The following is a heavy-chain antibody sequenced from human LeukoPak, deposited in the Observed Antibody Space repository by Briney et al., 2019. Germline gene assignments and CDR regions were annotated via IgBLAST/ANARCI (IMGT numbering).Heavy chain of an antibody. CDR2: IFYSGST. CDR3: ARARGITIFGVVIISGMDV. V-gene: IGHV4-59*01. J-gene: IGHJ6*02. CDR1: GGSLSSYY. Sequence: PSETLSLTRTVSGGSLSSYYWRWIRQPPGEGLGWIGYIFYSGSTNYNPSLKSRVTISVDTSKNQFSLKLSSVTAADTAVYYCARARGITIFGVVIISGMDVWGQGTTVTVSS. D-gene: IGHD3-3*01.